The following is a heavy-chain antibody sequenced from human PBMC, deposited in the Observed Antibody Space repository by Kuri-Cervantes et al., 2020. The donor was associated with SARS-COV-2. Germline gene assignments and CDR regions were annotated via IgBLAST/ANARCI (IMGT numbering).Heavy chain of an antibody. CDR2: IYSGGTT. V-gene: IGHV4-39*01. CDR1: GGSISEGTTYY. CDR3: ARQHLGYYMDV. J-gene: IGHJ6*03. Sequence: SETLSLTCTVSGGSISEGTTYYWAWIRQPPGKGLEWIGSIYSGGTTYYDPSLKSRVTISVDTSRNQFSLKVSSVTAADTAVYSCARQHLGYYMDVWGKGTTVPSP.